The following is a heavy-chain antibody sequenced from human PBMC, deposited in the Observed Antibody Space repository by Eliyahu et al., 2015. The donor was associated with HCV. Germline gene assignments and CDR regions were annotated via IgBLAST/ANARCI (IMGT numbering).Heavy chain of an antibody. CDR1: GFTFSDYY. D-gene: IGHD1-26*01. CDR3: AREGLVGGFDY. V-gene: IGHV3-11*04. Sequence: GGSLRLSCAASGFTFSDYYMNWIRQAPGKGLEWVSYISSSGSIMYYTDSVKGRFTISRDNAKNSLSLQMNSLRAEDTAVYYCAREGLVGGFDYWGQGTLVTVSS. J-gene: IGHJ4*02. CDR2: ISSSGSIM.